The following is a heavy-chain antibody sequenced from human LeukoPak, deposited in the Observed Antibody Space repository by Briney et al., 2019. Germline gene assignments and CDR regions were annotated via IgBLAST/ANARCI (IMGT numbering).Heavy chain of an antibody. Sequence: GGSLKLSCAASGFTFSGSAIHWVRQSSGKGLEWVGQIDKKDKGYATATAYAASVKGRITISRDDSINTAYLQMKSLKTEDTALYYCTRDSGTYNWFDPWGQGTLVTVSS. V-gene: IGHV3-73*01. CDR3: TRDSGTYNWFDP. J-gene: IGHJ5*02. CDR1: GFTFSGSA. D-gene: IGHD1-26*01. CDR2: IDKKDKGYATAT.